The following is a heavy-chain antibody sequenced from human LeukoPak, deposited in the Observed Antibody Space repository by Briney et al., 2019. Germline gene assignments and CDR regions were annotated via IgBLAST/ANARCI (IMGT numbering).Heavy chain of an antibody. J-gene: IGHJ1*01. V-gene: IGHV3-23*01. Sequence: GGSLRLSCAASGFTFSSYAMSWVRQAPGKGLEWVSAISGSGGSTYYADPVRGRFTISRDNFKNTLYMQMNSLRAENTAAYYCAKEGDSTHNCFRSYDYCGWGEVTMVS. CDR2: ISGSGGST. CDR1: GFTFSSYA. CDR3: AKEGDSTHNCFRSYDYCG. D-gene: IGHD3-16*01.